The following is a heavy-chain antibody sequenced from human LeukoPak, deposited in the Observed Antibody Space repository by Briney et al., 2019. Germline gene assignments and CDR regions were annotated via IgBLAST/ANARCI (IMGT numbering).Heavy chain of an antibody. V-gene: IGHV4-30-4*08. D-gene: IGHD3-22*01. CDR2: IYYSGST. CDR3: ARVPDYYDSSGYIDY. J-gene: IGHJ4*02. Sequence: SQTLSLTCTVSGGSISSGDYYWSWIRQPPGKGLEWIGYIYYSGSTYYNPSLKSRVTISVDTSKSQFSPKLSSVTAADTAVYYCARVPDYYDSSGYIDYWGQGTLVTVSS. CDR1: GGSISSGDYY.